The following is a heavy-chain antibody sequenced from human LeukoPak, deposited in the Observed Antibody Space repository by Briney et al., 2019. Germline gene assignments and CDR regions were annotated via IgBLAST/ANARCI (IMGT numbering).Heavy chain of an antibody. Sequence: PSETLCLSCTASGGSISTYYWTWVRQAPGKGLEWIGYIYYSGSTNYNPSLRSRVTISVDTSKNQFSLTVSSVTAADTAVYYCARRRTRPEAFDVWGQGAFVTVAS. CDR1: GGSISTYY. CDR3: ARRRTRPEAFDV. CDR2: IYYSGST. V-gene: IGHV4-59*01. D-gene: IGHD6-6*01. J-gene: IGHJ3*01.